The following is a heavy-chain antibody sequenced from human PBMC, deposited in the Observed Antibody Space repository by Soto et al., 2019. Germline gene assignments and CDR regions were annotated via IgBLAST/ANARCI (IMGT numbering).Heavy chain of an antibody. CDR1: GVTFSSYG. CDR2: IWYDGSNK. V-gene: IGHV3-33*01. CDR3: ASDDTEDYYYYMDV. J-gene: IGHJ6*03. Sequence: GGSLRLSCAASGVTFSSYGMHWVRQAPGKGLEWVAVIWYDGSNKYYADSVKGRFTISRDNSKNTLYLQMNSLRAEVSAVYFCASDDTEDYYYYMDVWGKGPTVTVSS.